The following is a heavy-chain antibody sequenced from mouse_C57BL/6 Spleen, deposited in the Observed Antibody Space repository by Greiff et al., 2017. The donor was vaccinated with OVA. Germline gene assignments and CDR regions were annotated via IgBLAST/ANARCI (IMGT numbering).Heavy chain of an antibody. J-gene: IGHJ4*01. Sequence: QVQLQQSGAELVRPGASVKMSCKASGYTFTSYNMHWVKQTPRQGLEWIGAIYPGNGDTSYNQKFKGKATLTVDRSSSTAYMQLSSLTSEDSAVYFCARRLNSCYSNYDYAMDDWGQGTSVTVSS. V-gene: IGHV1-12*01. CDR2: IYPGNGDT. D-gene: IGHD2-5*01. CDR3: ARRLNSCYSNYDYAMDD. CDR1: GYTFTSYN.